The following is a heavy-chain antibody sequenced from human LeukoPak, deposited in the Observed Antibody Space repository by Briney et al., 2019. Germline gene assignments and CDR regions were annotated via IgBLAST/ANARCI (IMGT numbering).Heavy chain of an antibody. J-gene: IGHJ4*02. V-gene: IGHV3-43*02. CDR2: ISGDGGST. Sequence: GGSLRLSCAASGFTFDDYAMHWVRQAAGKGLEWVSLISGDGGSTYYADSVKGRFTISRDNSKNSLYLQMNSLRTEDTALYYCAKGHLSYDSSGYYYFDYWGQGTLVTVSS. CDR1: GFTFDDYA. D-gene: IGHD3-22*01. CDR3: AKGHLSYDSSGYYYFDY.